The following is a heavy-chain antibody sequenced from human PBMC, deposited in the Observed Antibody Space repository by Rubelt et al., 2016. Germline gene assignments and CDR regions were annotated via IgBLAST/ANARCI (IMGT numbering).Heavy chain of an antibody. J-gene: IGHJ6*03. V-gene: IGHV4-39*07. CDR1: GGSISSSSYY. CDR2: IYYSGST. Sequence: QLQLQESGPGLVKPSETLSLTCTVSGGSISSSSYYWDWIRQPPGKGLEWIGSIYYSGSTYYNPSLKSRVTISVDTSKNQFSLKLSSVTAADTAVYYCARAVSYYDSSGYGYYYYVDVWGKGTTVTVSS. CDR3: ARAVSYYDSSGYGYYYYVDV. D-gene: IGHD3-22*01.